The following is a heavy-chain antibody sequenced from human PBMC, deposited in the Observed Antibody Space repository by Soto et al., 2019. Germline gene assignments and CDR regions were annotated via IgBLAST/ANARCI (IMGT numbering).Heavy chain of an antibody. J-gene: IGHJ6*02. CDR1: GFTFSGHA. CDR3: ARDGQGLAPYALDV. V-gene: IGHV3-33*01. CDR2: IWYDGSNK. D-gene: IGHD6-19*01. Sequence: QVQLVESGGGVAQPGRSLRLSCTASGFTFSGHAMHWALQPPGKGLEWVTQIWYDGSNKYYAESVKGRFTISRDNSKNTLYLQMNSLRVEDTAVYYCARDGQGLAPYALDVWGQGTSVTVSS.